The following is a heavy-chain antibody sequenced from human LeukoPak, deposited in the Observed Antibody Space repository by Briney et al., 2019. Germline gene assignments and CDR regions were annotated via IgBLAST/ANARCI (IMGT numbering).Heavy chain of an antibody. J-gene: IGHJ4*02. D-gene: IGHD6-6*01. CDR1: GGSFSSYY. CDR2: INHSGST. V-gene: IGHV4-34*01. Sequence: SETLSLTCAVYGGSFSSYYWSWIRQPPGKGLEWIGEINHSGSTYYNPSLKSRVSISVDTSKNQFSLKVTSVTAADTAVFYCASSEYSSSPGYFDYWGQGTLVTVSS. CDR3: ASSEYSSSPGYFDY.